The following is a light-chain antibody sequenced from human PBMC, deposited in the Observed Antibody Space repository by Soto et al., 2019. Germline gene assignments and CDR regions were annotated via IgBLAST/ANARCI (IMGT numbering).Light chain of an antibody. J-gene: IGKJ5*01. V-gene: IGKV3-20*01. CDR3: QQNGTLPST. Sequence: IVLDQYPGTLSMCRWASATLSWRTSQSIRDSYLAWYQQKPGQAPRLLIYAASYRATGIPDRFSGSGSGTDFSLTISRLEPEDVAMYYCQQNGTLPSTFGQGTRLEIK. CDR1: QSIRDSY. CDR2: AAS.